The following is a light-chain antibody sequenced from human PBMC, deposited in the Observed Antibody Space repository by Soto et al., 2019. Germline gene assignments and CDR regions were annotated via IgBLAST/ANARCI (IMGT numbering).Light chain of an antibody. CDR2: DAS. J-gene: IGKJ5*01. V-gene: IGKV1-33*01. CDR1: QNMINY. Sequence: DIQMTQSPSSLSASVGDRVAITCQASQNMINYLNWNQQKPGRAPKLLIYDASNLEAGVPSRFRGSGSGTDFTFTISRLQPEDIATYYCQQYENLPTFGQGTRLQI. CDR3: QQYENLPT.